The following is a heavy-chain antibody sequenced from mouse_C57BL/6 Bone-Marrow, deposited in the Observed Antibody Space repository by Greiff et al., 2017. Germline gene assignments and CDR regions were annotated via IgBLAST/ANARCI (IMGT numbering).Heavy chain of an antibody. J-gene: IGHJ3*01. CDR2: IDPENGDT. V-gene: IGHV14-4*01. D-gene: IGHD3-1*01. Sequence: EVMLVESGAELVRPGASVKLSCTASGFNIKDDYMHWVKQRPEQGLEWIGWIDPENGDTEYASKFQGKATITADTSSNTAYLQLSSLTSEDTAVYYCTTGLLAYWGQGTLVTVSA. CDR1: GFNIKDDY. CDR3: TTGLLAY.